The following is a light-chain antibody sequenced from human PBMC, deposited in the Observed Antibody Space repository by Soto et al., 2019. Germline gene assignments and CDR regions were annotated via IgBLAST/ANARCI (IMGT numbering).Light chain of an antibody. CDR2: WAS. CDR1: QRVLYASNYKNY. J-gene: IGKJ3*01. V-gene: IGKV4-1*01. Sequence: SPLSCKSSQRVLYASNYKNYLAWYQQKPGQPPKLLIYWASTRESGVPDRFSGSGSGTEFTLTISSLQAEDVAVYYCQQYYSSPFTFGPGTKVEI. CDR3: QQYYSSPFT.